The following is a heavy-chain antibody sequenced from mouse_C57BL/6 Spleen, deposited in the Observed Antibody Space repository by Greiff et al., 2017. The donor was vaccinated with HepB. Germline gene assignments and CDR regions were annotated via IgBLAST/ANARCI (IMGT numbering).Heavy chain of an antibody. D-gene: IGHD2-3*01. CDR3: ARVYDGSHLDY. CDR1: GYTFTNYW. Sequence: QVQLKESGAELVRPGTSVKMSCKASGYTFTNYWIGWAKQRPGHGLEWIGDIYPGGGYTNYNEKFKGKATLTADKSSSTAYMQFSSLTSEDSAIYYCARVYDGSHLDYWGQGPTLTVSS. J-gene: IGHJ2*01. CDR2: IYPGGGYT. V-gene: IGHV1-63*01.